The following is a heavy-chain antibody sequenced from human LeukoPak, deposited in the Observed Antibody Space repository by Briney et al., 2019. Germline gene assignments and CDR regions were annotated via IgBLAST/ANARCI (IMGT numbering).Heavy chain of an antibody. CDR3: AKAFRGLREYYYYMDV. D-gene: IGHD3-16*01. CDR2: ISSSSSYI. J-gene: IGHJ6*03. V-gene: IGHV3-21*04. Sequence: GGSLRLSCAASGFTFSSYSMNWVRQAPGKGLEWVSSISSSSSYIYYADSVKGRFTISRDNAKNSPYLQMNSLRAEDTAVYYCAKAFRGLREYYYYMDVWGKGTTVTVSS. CDR1: GFTFSSYS.